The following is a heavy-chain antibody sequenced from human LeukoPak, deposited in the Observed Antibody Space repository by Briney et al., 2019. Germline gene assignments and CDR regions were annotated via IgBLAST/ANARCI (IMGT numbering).Heavy chain of an antibody. V-gene: IGHV4-34*01. CDR1: GGSFSGYY. J-gene: IGHJ6*03. CDR3: AGRLTYYMDV. Sequence: PSETLSLTCTVYGGSFSGYYWSWIRQPPGKGLEWIGEIYHSGSTNYNPSLKSRVTISLDTSKNQFSPKLTSVTAADTAVYYCAGRLTYYMDVWGRGTTVTVSS. CDR2: IYHSGST.